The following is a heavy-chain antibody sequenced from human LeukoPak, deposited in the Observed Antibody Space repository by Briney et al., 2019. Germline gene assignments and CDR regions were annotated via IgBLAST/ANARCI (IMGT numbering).Heavy chain of an antibody. CDR2: IYYSGST. CDR3: ARHLLGYCSGGSCFWFDP. V-gene: IGHV4-39*01. J-gene: IGHJ5*02. CDR1: GGSISSSSGSYY. D-gene: IGHD2-15*01. Sequence: SETLSLTCTVSGGSISSSSGSYYWGWIRQPPGKGLEWIGSIYYSGSTYYDPSLKSRVTISVDTSKNHFSLKLSSVTAADTAVYYCARHLLGYCSGGSCFWFDPWGQGTLVTVSS.